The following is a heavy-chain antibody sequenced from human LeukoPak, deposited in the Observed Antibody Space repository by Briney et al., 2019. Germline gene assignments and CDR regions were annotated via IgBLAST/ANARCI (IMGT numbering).Heavy chain of an antibody. CDR2: ISGSGGST. CDR1: GFTFSSHA. CDR3: AKPIASRRAFDI. D-gene: IGHD1-26*01. V-gene: IGHV3-23*01. J-gene: IGHJ3*02. Sequence: GGSLRLSCAASGFTFSSHAMSWVRQAPGKGLEWVSAISGSGGSTYYADSVKGRFTISRDNSKNTLYLQMNSLRAEDTAVYYCAKPIASRRAFDIWGQGTMVTVSS.